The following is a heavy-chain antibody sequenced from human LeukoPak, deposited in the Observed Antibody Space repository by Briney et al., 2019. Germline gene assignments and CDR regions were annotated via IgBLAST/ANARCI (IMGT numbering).Heavy chain of an antibody. J-gene: IGHJ6*03. D-gene: IGHD5-12*01. Sequence: SETLSLTCAVYGGSFSGYYWSWIRQPPGKGLEWIGEINHSGSTNYNPSLKSRVTISVDTSKNQFSLKLSPVTAADTAVYYCARGIVATILYYYYYMDVWGKGTTVTVSS. V-gene: IGHV4-34*01. CDR3: ARGIVATILYYYYYMDV. CDR1: GGSFSGYY. CDR2: INHSGST.